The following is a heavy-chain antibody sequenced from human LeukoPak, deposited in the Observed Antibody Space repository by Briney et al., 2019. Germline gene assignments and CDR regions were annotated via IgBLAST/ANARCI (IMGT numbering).Heavy chain of an antibody. CDR3: ARDGEESIPTDC. Sequence: PSETLSLTCTVSGYSISSGYYWGWIRQPPGKGLEWIGSIYHSGSTYYNPSLKSRVTISVDTSKNQFSLKLSSVTAADTAVYYCARDGEESIPTDCWGQGTLVTVSS. CDR2: IYHSGST. CDR1: GYSISSGYY. V-gene: IGHV4-38-2*02. J-gene: IGHJ4*02. D-gene: IGHD3-10*01.